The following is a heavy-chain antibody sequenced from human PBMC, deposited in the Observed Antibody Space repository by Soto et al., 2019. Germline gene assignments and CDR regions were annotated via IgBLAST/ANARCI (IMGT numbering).Heavy chain of an antibody. D-gene: IGHD4-17*01. V-gene: IGHV1-69*12. Sequence: QVQLVQSGAEVKKPGSSVKVSCKASGGTFSSYAISWVRQAPGQGLEWMGGIIPIFGTANYAQKFQGRVTXXAXEFXSTAYMELSSLRSEDTAVYYCAGQRGYGGNGAFDIWGQGTMVTVSS. CDR3: AGQRGYGGNGAFDI. CDR1: GGTFSSYA. CDR2: IIPIFGTA. J-gene: IGHJ3*02.